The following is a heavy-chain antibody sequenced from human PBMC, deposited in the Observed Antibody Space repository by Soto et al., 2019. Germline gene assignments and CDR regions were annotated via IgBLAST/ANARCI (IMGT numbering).Heavy chain of an antibody. CDR2: INHSGST. Sequence: PSETLSLTCAVYGGSFSCYYWSWIRQPPGKGLEWIGEINHSGSTNYNPSLKSRVTISVDTSKNQFSLKLSSVTAADTAVYYCSYYYGSGSYYNSNPHYFDYWGQGTLVTVSS. J-gene: IGHJ4*02. D-gene: IGHD3-10*01. V-gene: IGHV4-34*01. CDR1: GGSFSCYY. CDR3: SYYYGSGSYYNSNPHYFDY.